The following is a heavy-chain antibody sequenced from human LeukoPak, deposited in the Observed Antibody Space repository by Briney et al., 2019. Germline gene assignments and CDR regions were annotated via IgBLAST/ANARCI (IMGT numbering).Heavy chain of an antibody. Sequence: GGSLRLSCAASGFTFSSYAMHWVRQAPGKGLEWVAVISYDGSNKYYADSVKGRFTISRDNSKNTLYLQMNSLRAEDTAVYYCARDGTLDGYNWENYFDYWGQGTLVTVSS. J-gene: IGHJ4*02. CDR3: ARDGTLDGYNWENYFDY. CDR2: ISYDGSNK. CDR1: GFTFSSYA. D-gene: IGHD5-24*01. V-gene: IGHV3-30-3*01.